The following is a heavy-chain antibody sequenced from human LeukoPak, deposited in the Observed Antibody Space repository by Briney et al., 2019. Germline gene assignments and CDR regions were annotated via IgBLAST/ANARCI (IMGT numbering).Heavy chain of an antibody. CDR1: GGSISSYY. Sequence: RASETLSLTCTVSGGSISSYYWSWIRQPPGKGLEWIGSIYYTGSTYYNPSLKSRVTISINTSKNQFSLKLRSVTAADTAVYYCAREVTARRFYYYYMDVWGKGTTVTVSS. J-gene: IGHJ6*03. D-gene: IGHD6-6*01. V-gene: IGHV4-59*12. CDR3: AREVTARRFYYYYMDV. CDR2: IYYTGST.